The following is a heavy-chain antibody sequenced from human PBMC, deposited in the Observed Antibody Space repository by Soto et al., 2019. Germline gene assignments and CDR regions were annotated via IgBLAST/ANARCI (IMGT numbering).Heavy chain of an antibody. CDR2: IKSKTDGGTT. V-gene: IGHV3-15*07. Sequence: GGSLRLSCAASGFTFSNAWMNWVRQAPGKGLEWVGRIKSKTDGGTTDYAAPVKGRFTISRDDSKNTLYLQMNSLKTEDTAVYYCTTSTQGIAVAGNIDYWGQGTLVTVSS. CDR3: TTSTQGIAVAGNIDY. D-gene: IGHD6-19*01. J-gene: IGHJ4*02. CDR1: GFTFSNAW.